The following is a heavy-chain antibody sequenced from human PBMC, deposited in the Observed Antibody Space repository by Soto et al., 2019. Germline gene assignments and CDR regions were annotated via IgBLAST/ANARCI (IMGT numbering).Heavy chain of an antibody. J-gene: IGHJ4*02. CDR2: IWYDGSNK. D-gene: IGHD6-13*01. CDR1: GFTFTNYG. V-gene: IGHV3-33*01. Sequence: QVQLVESGGGVVQPRRSLRLSCAASGFTFTNYGMHWVRQAPGKGLEWVAVIWYDGSNKYYADSVKGRFTISRDNSKNTLYLQMNSLRAEDTAVYYCAREQQQLFAYWGQGTLVTVSS. CDR3: AREQQQLFAY.